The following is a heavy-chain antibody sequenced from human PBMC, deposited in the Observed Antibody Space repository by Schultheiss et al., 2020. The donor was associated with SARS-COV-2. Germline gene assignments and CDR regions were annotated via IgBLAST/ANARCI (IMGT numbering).Heavy chain of an antibody. Sequence: GGSLRLSCSASGFTFSSYAMHWVRQAPGKGLEWVSAISGSGGSTYYADSVKGRFTISRDNAKNSLYLQMNSLRAEDTAVYYCARVRDYAQYDAFDIWGQGTMVTVAS. CDR1: GFTFSSYA. CDR2: ISGSGGST. D-gene: IGHD4-17*01. CDR3: ARVRDYAQYDAFDI. V-gene: IGHV3-23*01. J-gene: IGHJ3*02.